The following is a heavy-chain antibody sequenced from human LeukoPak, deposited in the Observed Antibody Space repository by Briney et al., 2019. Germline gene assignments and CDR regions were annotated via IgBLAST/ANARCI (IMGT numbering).Heavy chain of an antibody. D-gene: IGHD4-17*01. CDR2: IYYSGST. CDR3: ARERAVTTYYYFDY. J-gene: IGHJ4*02. V-gene: IGHV4-39*07. Sequence: PSETLSLTCTVSGGSMSSSSYYWGWIRQPPGKGLEWIGSIYYSGSTYYNPSLKSRVTISVDTSKNQFSLKLSSVTAADTAVYYCARERAVTTYYYFDYWGQGTLVTVSS. CDR1: GGSMSSSSYY.